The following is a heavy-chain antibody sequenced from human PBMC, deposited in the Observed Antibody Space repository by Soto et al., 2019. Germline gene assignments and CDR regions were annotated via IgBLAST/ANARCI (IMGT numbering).Heavy chain of an antibody. CDR1: GFTFTSHG. CDR2: ISGFGTIT. V-gene: IGHV3-23*01. J-gene: IGHJ4*02. Sequence: QPGGSLRLSCSASGFTFTSHGMSWVRQAPGKGLEWVSDISGFGTITCYADSAKGRFTISRDNSKKTLYLQMTNLRAEDTAIYYCAKDREYSSSSGPYYFGSWGQGTLVTVSS. CDR3: AKDREYSSSSGPYYFGS. D-gene: IGHD6-6*01.